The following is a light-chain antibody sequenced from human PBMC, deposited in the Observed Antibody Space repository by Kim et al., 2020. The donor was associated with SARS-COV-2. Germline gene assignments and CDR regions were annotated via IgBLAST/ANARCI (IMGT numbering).Light chain of an antibody. Sequence: SLSPGESATRSCRASQSVRRSLAWYQQKPGQAPRLLIYDASNRATVIPARFSGSGSGTDFTLTISSLEPEDFAVYYCQQRSNWPLTFGGGTKLEI. V-gene: IGKV3-11*01. J-gene: IGKJ4*01. CDR2: DAS. CDR1: QSVRRS. CDR3: QQRSNWPLT.